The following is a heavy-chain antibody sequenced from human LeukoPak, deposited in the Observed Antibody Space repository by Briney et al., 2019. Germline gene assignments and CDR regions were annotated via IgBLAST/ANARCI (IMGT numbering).Heavy chain of an antibody. CDR2: IIPIFGTA. V-gene: IGHV1-69*13. Sequence: SVKVSCKASGHTFTGYYIHWVRQAPGQGLEWMGGIIPIFGTANYAQKFQGRVTITADESTSTAYMELSSLRSEDTAVYYCARDDGDYLVDYWGQGTLVTVSS. J-gene: IGHJ4*02. D-gene: IGHD4-17*01. CDR1: GHTFTGYY. CDR3: ARDDGDYLVDY.